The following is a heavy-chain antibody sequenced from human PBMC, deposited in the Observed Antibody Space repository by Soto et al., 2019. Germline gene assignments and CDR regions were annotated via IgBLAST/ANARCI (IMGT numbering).Heavy chain of an antibody. CDR3: ARDRSPTPYYDFWSGTYGIDV. J-gene: IGHJ6*02. CDR2: IYHSGTT. CDR1: GYSISRGYY. D-gene: IGHD3-3*01. Sequence: PSETLSLTCAVSGYSISRGYYWGWIRQPPGRGLEWIGSIYHSGTTFYNPSLKSRVNISVDTSKNQFSLKLKYVTAADTAVYYCARDRSPTPYYDFWSGTYGIDVWGQGTTVTVSS. V-gene: IGHV4-38-2*02.